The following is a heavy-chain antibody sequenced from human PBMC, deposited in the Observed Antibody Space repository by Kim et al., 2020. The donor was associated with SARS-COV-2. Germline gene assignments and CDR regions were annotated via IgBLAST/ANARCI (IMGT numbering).Heavy chain of an antibody. CDR1: GGSFSGYY. CDR2: INHSGST. J-gene: IGHJ6*02. CDR3: ASPGYCSSTSCYKSYYYYYGMDV. Sequence: SETLSLTCAVYGGSFSGYYWSWIRQPPGKGLEWIGEINHSGSTNYNPSLKSRVTISVDTSKNQFSLKLSSVTAADTAVYYCASPGYCSSTSCYKSYYYYYGMDVWGQGTTVTVSS. V-gene: IGHV4-34*01. D-gene: IGHD2-2*02.